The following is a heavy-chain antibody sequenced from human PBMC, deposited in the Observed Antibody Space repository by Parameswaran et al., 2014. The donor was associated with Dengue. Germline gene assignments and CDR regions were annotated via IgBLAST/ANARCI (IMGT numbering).Heavy chain of an antibody. CDR2: MNPNSGNT. CDR3: ARGHCSSTSCYPSSDAFDI. V-gene: IGHV1-8*01. J-gene: IGHJ3*02. D-gene: IGHD2-2*01. Sequence: WVRQAPGQGLEWMGWMNPNSGNTGYAQKFQFQGRLTLTTNTSISTAYMELSSLRSEDTAVYYCARGHCSSTSCYPSSDAFDIWGQGTVVTVSS.